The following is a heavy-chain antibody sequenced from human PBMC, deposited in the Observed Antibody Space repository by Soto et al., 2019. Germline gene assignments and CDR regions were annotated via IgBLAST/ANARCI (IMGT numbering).Heavy chain of an antibody. Sequence: EVQLVESGGGLIQPGGSLRLSCAASGFTVSSNYMSWVRQAPGKGLEWVSVIYSGGSTYYADSVKGRFTISRDNSKNTLYLQMNSLRAEDTAVYYCARYAPDGYNPFFDVWGQGTTVTVSS. CDR3: ARYAPDGYNPFFDV. J-gene: IGHJ6*02. D-gene: IGHD5-12*01. V-gene: IGHV3-53*01. CDR1: GFTVSSNY. CDR2: IYSGGST.